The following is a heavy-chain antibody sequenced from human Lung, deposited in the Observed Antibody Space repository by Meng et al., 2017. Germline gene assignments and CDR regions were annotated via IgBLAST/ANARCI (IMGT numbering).Heavy chain of an antibody. CDR2: IDPKSGDT. CDR1: GYNFPDYW. J-gene: IGHJ4*02. D-gene: IGHD6-13*01. CDR3: ARDEDISAAGKLFGDY. V-gene: IGHV1-2*06. Sequence: VQRVQSGAEWKKPGASVKVSCKPSGYNFPDYWLHWVRRAPGQGLEWMGRIDPKSGDTHYAQRFQGRVTMTGDTSISTAYMELSGLRSDDTAMYYCARDEDISAAGKLFGDYWGQGTLVTVSS.